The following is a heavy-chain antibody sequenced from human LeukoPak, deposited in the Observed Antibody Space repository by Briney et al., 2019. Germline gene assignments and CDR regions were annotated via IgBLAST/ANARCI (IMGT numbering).Heavy chain of an antibody. CDR1: GFTFSSYA. Sequence: GGSLRLSCAASGFTFSSYAMHWVRQAPGKGLEWVAVISYDGSNKYYADSVKGRFTISRDNSKNTLYLQMNSLRAEDTAVYYCARDGAVAVSPPSFIDYWGQGTLVTVSS. D-gene: IGHD6-19*01. V-gene: IGHV3-30-3*01. CDR2: ISYDGSNK. J-gene: IGHJ4*02. CDR3: ARDGAVAVSPPSFIDY.